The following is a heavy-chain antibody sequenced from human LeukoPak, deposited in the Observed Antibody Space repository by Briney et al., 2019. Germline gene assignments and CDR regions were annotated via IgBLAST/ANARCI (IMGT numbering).Heavy chain of an antibody. J-gene: IGHJ3*02. D-gene: IGHD3-22*01. CDR1: GYSITRGSY. CDR2: IYHSGST. V-gene: IGHV4-38-2*02. CDR3: ARVHVNSGYYFGDAFDI. Sequence: SETLSLTCTVSGYSITRGSYWGWIRQPPGKGLEWIANIYHSGSTYYNPSLKSRVTILVDTSKNQFSLKLSSVTAADTAIYYCARVHVNSGYYFGDAFDIWGQGTMVTVSS.